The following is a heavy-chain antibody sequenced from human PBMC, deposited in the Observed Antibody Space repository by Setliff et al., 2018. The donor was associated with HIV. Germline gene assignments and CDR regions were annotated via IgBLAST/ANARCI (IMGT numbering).Heavy chain of an antibody. CDR3: AGTYGSGSYFEDY. Sequence: SETLSLTCAVSGGSISSGGYSWNWIRQPPGKGLEWIGYIYHSGSTYYNPSLMSRVTISVDRSKNQFSLKLSSVTAADTAVYYCAGTYGSGSYFEDYWGQGTLVTVSS. CDR2: IYHSGST. D-gene: IGHD3-10*01. V-gene: IGHV4-30-2*01. CDR1: GGSISSGGYS. J-gene: IGHJ4*02.